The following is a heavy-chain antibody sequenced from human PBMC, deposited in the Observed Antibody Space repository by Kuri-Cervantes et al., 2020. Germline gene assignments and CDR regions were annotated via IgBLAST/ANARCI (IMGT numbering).Heavy chain of an antibody. J-gene: IGHJ3*02. V-gene: IGHV4-34*01. CDR2: INHSGST. Sequence: SQTLSLTCAVYGGSFSGYYWSWIRQPPGKGLEWIGEINHSGSTNYNPSLKSRVTISVDTSKNQFSLKLSSVTAADTAVYYCARGQWLVPRGDAFDIWGQGTMVTVSS. CDR1: GGSFSGYY. D-gene: IGHD6-19*01. CDR3: ARGQWLVPRGDAFDI.